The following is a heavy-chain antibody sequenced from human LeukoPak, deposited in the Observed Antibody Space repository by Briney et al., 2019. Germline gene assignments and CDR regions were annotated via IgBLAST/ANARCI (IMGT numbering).Heavy chain of an antibody. CDR3: ARATDMVRGVISWFDP. Sequence: SETLSLTCTVSGVSISSYYWSWLRQPPGKGLEWLGYIYYSGSTNYNPSLKSRVTISVDTSKNQFSLKLSSVTAADTAVYYCARATDMVRGVISWFDPWGQGTLVTVSS. CDR2: IYYSGST. V-gene: IGHV4-59*01. D-gene: IGHD3-10*01. CDR1: GVSISSYY. J-gene: IGHJ5*02.